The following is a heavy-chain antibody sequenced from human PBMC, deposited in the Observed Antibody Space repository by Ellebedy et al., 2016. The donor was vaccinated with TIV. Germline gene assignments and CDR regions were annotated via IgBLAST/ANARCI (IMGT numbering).Heavy chain of an antibody. D-gene: IGHD3-16*01. CDR3: AKDLRPLWGGAMDS. V-gene: IGHV3-30*18. J-gene: IGHJ4*02. CDR1: GFTFSGYG. CDR2: ISYNGNSH. Sequence: PGGSLRLSCAASGFTFSGYGMHWVRQTPGKVLEWLAVISYNGNSHFYEDSVNGRITISRDNSKNTLYLQMNSLRAEDTAVYYCAKDLRPLWGGAMDSWGRGALVTVSS.